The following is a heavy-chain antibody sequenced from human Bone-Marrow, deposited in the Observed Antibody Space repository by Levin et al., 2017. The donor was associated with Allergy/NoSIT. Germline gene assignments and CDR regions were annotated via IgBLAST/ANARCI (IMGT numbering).Heavy chain of an antibody. CDR3: ARDEGDVDWFDY. CDR2: ISSSSSYI. V-gene: IGHV3-21*01. Sequence: PGGSLRLSCAASGFTFSSYSMNWVRQAPGKGLEWVSSISSSSSYIYYADSVKGRFTISRDNAKNSLYLQMNSLRAEDTAVYYCARDEGDVDWFDYWGQGTLVTVSS. J-gene: IGHJ4*02. CDR1: GFTFSSYS. D-gene: IGHD3-9*01.